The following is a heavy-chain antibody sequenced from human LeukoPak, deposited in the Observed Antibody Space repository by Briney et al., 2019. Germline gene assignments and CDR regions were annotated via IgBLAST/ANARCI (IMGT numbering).Heavy chain of an antibody. Sequence: SVKVSCKASGGTFSSFAISWVRQAPDQGLEWMGRIIPILGIANYAQKFQGRVTITADKSTSTAYMELSSMRSEDTAVYYCARDSNSSGWNDAFDIWGQGTMVTVSS. CDR2: IIPILGIA. CDR3: ARDSNSSGWNDAFDI. CDR1: GGTFSSFA. D-gene: IGHD6-19*01. V-gene: IGHV1-69*04. J-gene: IGHJ3*02.